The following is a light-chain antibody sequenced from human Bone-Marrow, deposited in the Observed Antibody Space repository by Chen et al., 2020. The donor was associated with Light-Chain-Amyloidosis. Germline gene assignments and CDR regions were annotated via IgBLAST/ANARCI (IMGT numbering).Light chain of an antibody. J-gene: IGLJ3*02. V-gene: IGLV2-14*03. CDR2: DVS. CDR3: SSYTSTSTIVL. CDR1: SSDIGDYTF. Sequence: QSALTQPASVSGSPGQSITISCTGTSSDIGDYTFVSWYQPHPGKAPKVIIYDVSNRPSWVSTRFSGSQSGNTASLSISGLQTDDEADYYCSSYTSTSTIVLFGGGTRLTVL.